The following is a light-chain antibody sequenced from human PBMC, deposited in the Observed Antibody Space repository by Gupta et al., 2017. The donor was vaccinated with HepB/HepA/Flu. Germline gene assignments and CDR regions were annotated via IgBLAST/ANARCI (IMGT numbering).Light chain of an antibody. CDR2: AAF. J-gene: IGKJ5*01. CDR1: QSISTY. V-gene: IGKV1-39*01. CDR3: QQTYSTPLT. Sequence: IQMTQATSYLSESVRDRVTITCRASQSISTYLNWYRHKTGKDPKLLIYAAFSLQSGVPSRFIGSGSGTDFSLTITSLQPEDFVTYYCQQTYSTPLTFGQGTRLEIK.